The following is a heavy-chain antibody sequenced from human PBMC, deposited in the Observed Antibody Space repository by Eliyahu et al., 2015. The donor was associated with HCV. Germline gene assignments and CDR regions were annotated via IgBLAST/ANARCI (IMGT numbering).Heavy chain of an antibody. Sequence: QVQLQQWGAGLLKPSETLSLTCAVYDGSFSXYYWXWIRQSPGKGLXWIGEINHRGSXNYNPXLKSRVTISVDTSKNQFSLKLSSVTAADTAVYYCARRRIEGGSYFGLYFDYWGQGTLVTVSS. CDR3: ARRRIEGGSYFGLYFDY. CDR2: INHRGSX. CDR1: DGSFSXYY. V-gene: IGHV4-34*01. J-gene: IGHJ4*02. D-gene: IGHD1-26*01.